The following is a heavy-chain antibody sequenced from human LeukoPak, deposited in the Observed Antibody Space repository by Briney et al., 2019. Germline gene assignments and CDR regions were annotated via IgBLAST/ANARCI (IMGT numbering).Heavy chain of an antibody. Sequence: GASVKVSCKASGYIFTNYYMHGVRQAPGQGLEWMGWSNPRSGGTNFAQKFQGRVTMTRDTSMSAAYMELRWLRSDDTAVYYCARHVSSSGEDSWGQGTLVTVSS. CDR1: GYIFTNYY. CDR2: SNPRSGGT. CDR3: ARHVSSSGEDS. V-gene: IGHV1-2*02. J-gene: IGHJ4*02. D-gene: IGHD2-21*01.